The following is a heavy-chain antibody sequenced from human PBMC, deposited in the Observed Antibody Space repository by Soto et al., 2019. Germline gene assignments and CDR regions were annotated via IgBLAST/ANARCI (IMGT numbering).Heavy chain of an antibody. D-gene: IGHD4-4*01. CDR2: IYYSGST. Sequence: PSETLSLTCTVSGGSISSYYWSWIREPPGKGLEWIGYIYYSGSTYYNPSLKSRVTISVDTSKNQFSLKLSSVTAADTAVYYCARAYGNGAFDIWGQGTMVTVSS. V-gene: IGHV4-59*12. CDR3: ARAYGNGAFDI. CDR1: GGSISSYY. J-gene: IGHJ3*02.